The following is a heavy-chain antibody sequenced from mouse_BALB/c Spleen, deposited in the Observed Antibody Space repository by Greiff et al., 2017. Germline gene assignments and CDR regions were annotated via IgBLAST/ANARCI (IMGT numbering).Heavy chain of an antibody. CDR1: GYSITSDYA. D-gene: IGHD2-10*02. CDR3: AREYGNYNWYFDV. CDR2: ISYSGST. V-gene: IGHV3-2*02. J-gene: IGHJ1*01. Sequence: EVKLQESGPGLVKPSQSLSLTCTVTGYSITSDYAWNWIRQFPGNKLEWMGYISYSGSTSYNPSLKSRISITRDTSKNQFFLQLNSVTTEDTATYYCAREYGNYNWYFDVWGAGTTVTVSS.